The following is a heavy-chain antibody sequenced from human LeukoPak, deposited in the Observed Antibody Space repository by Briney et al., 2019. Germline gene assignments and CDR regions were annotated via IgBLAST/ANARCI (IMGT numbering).Heavy chain of an antibody. D-gene: IGHD3-9*01. CDR1: GYTFTSYG. CDR2: ISAYNGNT. CDR3: ASGKRPTYYDILTGYSRGFLFDY. Sequence: ASVKVSCKASGYTFTSYGISWVRQAPGQGLEWMGWISAYNGNTNYAQKLQGRVTMTTDTSTSTAYMELRSLRSDDTAVYYCASGKRPTYYDILTGYSRGFLFDYWGQGTLVTVSS. V-gene: IGHV1-18*01. J-gene: IGHJ4*02.